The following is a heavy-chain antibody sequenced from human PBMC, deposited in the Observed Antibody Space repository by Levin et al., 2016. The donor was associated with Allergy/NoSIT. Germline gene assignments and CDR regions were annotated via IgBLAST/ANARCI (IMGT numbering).Heavy chain of an antibody. J-gene: IGHJ6*02. CDR2: IYTSGST. Sequence: SETLSLTCTVSGGSISSGSYYWNWIRQPAGKGLEWIGRIYTSGSTNYNASLKSRVTISVDTSKNQFSLKLSSVTAADTAVYYCARERQRQLALDYYYYGMDVWGQGTTVTVSS. CDR1: GGSISSGSYY. V-gene: IGHV4-61*02. D-gene: IGHD6-13*01. CDR3: ARERQRQLALDYYYYGMDV.